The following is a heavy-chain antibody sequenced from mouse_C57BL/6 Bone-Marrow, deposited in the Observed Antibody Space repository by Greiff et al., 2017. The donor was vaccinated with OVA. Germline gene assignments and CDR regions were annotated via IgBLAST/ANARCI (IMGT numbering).Heavy chain of an antibody. D-gene: IGHD5-1*01. V-gene: IGHV1-69*01. CDR2: IDPSDSYT. Sequence: VQLQQPGAELVMPGASVKLSCKASGYTFTSYWMHWVKQRPGQGLEWIGEIDPSDSYTNYNQKFKGKSTLTVDKSSSTAYMQLSSLTSEDSAVYYCARVMKEYPAWFAYWGQGTLVTVSA. CDR1: GYTFTSYW. CDR3: ARVMKEYPAWFAY. J-gene: IGHJ3*01.